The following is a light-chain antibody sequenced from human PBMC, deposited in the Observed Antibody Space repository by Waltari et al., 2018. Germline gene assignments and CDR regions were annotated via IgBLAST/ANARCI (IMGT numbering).Light chain of an antibody. J-gene: IGLJ2*01. Sequence: QSVLTQPPSVSAAPGQTVTISCSASISNIGNYYVSWYHQLPGAAPRLLIYDSNGRASGIPDRFAASKSGTAATLGITGLQIEDEADYYCATWDNSLREVVVGGGTKLTVL. CDR2: DSN. CDR3: ATWDNSLREVV. V-gene: IGLV1-51*01. CDR1: ISNIGNYY.